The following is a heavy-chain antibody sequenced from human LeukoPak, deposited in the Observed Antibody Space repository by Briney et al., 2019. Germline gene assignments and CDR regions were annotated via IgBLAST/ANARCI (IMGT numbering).Heavy chain of an antibody. J-gene: IGHJ6*03. CDR2: ISSSSSYI. D-gene: IGHD1-14*01. Sequence: PGGSLRLSCAASGFTFSSYSMNWVRQAPEKGLEWVSSISSSSSYIYYADSVKGRFTISRDNAKNSLYLQMNSLRAEDTAVYYCARGLRSPEYYMDVWGKGTTVTVSS. CDR1: GFTFSSYS. CDR3: ARGLRSPEYYMDV. V-gene: IGHV3-21*01.